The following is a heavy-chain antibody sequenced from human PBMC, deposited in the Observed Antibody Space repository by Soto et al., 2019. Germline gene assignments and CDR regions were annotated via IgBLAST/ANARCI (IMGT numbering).Heavy chain of an antibody. D-gene: IGHD3-10*01. Sequence: SGTLSLTCAVSGGSISSSNWWSGFRQPPGRGLEWSGEIYHSGSTNYNPSLKRRVTISVDKSKNPCSMNLSSVTAADTAVYYCARDRRGLDYWGQGTLVTVSS. CDR1: GGSISSSNW. V-gene: IGHV4-4*02. J-gene: IGHJ4*02. CDR2: IYHSGST. CDR3: ARDRRGLDY.